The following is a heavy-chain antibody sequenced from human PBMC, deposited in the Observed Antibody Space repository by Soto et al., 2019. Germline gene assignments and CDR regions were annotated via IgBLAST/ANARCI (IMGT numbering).Heavy chain of an antibody. V-gene: IGHV2-5*02. CDR2: IYWDDDK. CDR3: AHRRVESTIVVATFDY. D-gene: IGHD2-15*01. CDR1: GFSLSTSGVG. Sequence: QITLKESGPTLVKPTQTLTLTCTFSGFSLSTSGVGVGWIRQPPGKALEWLALIYWDDDKRYSPSLKSRLTITKDTVKNQVVLTMTNMDPVDTATYYCAHRRVESTIVVATFDYWGQGTLVTVSS. J-gene: IGHJ4*02.